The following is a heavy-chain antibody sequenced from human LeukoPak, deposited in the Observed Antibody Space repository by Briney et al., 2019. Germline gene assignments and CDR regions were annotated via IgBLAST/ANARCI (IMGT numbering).Heavy chain of an antibody. Sequence: HSGGSLRLSCVASGFTFVNHWMTWVRQAPGKGLEWVANMNQDGSEKYYVDSVKGRFTISRDNAKNSLYLQMNSLRAEDTAVYYCAKDRSYDFWSGETFDYWGQGTLVTVSS. J-gene: IGHJ4*02. CDR3: AKDRSYDFWSGETFDY. D-gene: IGHD3-3*01. CDR2: MNQDGSEK. CDR1: GFTFVNHW. V-gene: IGHV3-7*01.